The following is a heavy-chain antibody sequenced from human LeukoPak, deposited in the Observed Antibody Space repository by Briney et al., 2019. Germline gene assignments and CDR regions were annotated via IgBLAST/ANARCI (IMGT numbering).Heavy chain of an antibody. D-gene: IGHD1-1*01. V-gene: IGHV4-31*02. CDR3: VRNTDGHSNGDY. J-gene: IGHJ4*02. Sequence: SQTLSLTCTVSGDSISSRYSYWSWIRQYPGTALNWIRFIYSSGTTNYNPSIRSRVTLSVDTSQIQFFLWLTSVTDADTTTYYCVRNTDGHSNGDYWGQGTLVTVSS. CDR2: IYSSGTT. CDR1: GDSISSRYSY.